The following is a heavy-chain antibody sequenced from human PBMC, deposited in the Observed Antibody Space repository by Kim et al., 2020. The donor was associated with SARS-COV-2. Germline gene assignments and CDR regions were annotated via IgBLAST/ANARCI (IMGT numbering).Heavy chain of an antibody. J-gene: IGHJ5*02. CDR1: GYSFTSYW. V-gene: IGHV5-10-1*01. CDR3: ARRGSSSWWGSGWVYNWFDP. D-gene: IGHD6-13*01. CDR2: IDPSDSYT. Sequence: GESLKISCKGSGYSFTSYWISWVRQMPGKGLEWMGRIDPSDSYTNYSPSFQGHVTISADKSISTAYLQWSSLKASDTAMYYCARRGSSSWWGSGWVYNWFDPWGQGTLVTVSS.